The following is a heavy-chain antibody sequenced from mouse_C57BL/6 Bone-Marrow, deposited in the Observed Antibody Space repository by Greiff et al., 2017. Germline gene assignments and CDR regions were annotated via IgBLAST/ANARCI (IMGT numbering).Heavy chain of an antibody. D-gene: IGHD2-4*01. J-gene: IGHJ2*01. CDR3: AREGTTGYEYDLDY. V-gene: IGHV1-69*01. Sequence: QVQLQQPGAELVMPGASVKLSCKASGYTFTSYWMHWVKQRPGQGLEWIGEIDPSDSYTNYNQKFKGKSTLTVDKSSSTAYMQLSSLTSEDSAVYYCAREGTTGYEYDLDYWGPGTPLTVSS. CDR2: IDPSDSYT. CDR1: GYTFTSYW.